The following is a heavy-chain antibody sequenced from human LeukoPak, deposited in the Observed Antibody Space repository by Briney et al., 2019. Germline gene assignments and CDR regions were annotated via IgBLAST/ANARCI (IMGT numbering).Heavy chain of an antibody. D-gene: IGHD6-25*01. CDR2: ISYDGSNK. Sequence: PGRSLRLSCAASGFTFSSYGMHWVRQAPGKGLEWVAVISYDGSNKYYADSVKGRFTISRDNSKNTLYLQMNSLRAEDTAVYYCAKDQAASYYYYYMDVWGKGTTVTVSS. CDR3: AKDQAASYYYYYMDV. V-gene: IGHV3-30*18. CDR1: GFTFSSYG. J-gene: IGHJ6*03.